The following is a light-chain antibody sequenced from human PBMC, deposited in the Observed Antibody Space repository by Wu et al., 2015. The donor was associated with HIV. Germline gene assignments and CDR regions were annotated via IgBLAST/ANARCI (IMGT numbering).Light chain of an antibody. CDR2: KAS. CDR3: QQYNSYST. J-gene: IGKJ3*01. CDR1: QSISSW. Sequence: DIQMTQSPSTLSASVGDRVTITCRASQSISSWLAWYQQKPGKAPKLLIYKASTLEIGVPSRFSGSGSETEFALTISSLQPDDFATYYCQQYNSYSTFGPGTRVDVK. V-gene: IGKV1-5*03.